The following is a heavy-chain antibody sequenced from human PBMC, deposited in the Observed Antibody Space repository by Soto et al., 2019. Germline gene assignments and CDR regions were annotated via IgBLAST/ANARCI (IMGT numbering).Heavy chain of an antibody. J-gene: IGHJ5*02. CDR2: ISAYNGNT. Sequence: GASVKVSCKASGYTFTSYGISWVRQAPGQGLEWMGWISAYNGNTNYAQKLQGRVTMTTDTSTSTAYMELRSLRSDDTAVYYCARDSMELSRGDYWFDPWGQGTLVTVSS. V-gene: IGHV1-18*01. CDR3: ARDSMELSRGDYWFDP. D-gene: IGHD1-26*01. CDR1: GYTFTSYG.